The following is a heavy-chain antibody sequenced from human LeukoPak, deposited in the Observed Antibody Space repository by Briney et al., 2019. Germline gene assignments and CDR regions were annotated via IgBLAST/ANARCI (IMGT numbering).Heavy chain of an antibody. D-gene: IGHD3-22*01. Sequence: SETLSLTCTVSGGSISTYYWSWIRQPPGKGLECIGDIYYSGSTHYNPSLKSLVTISVDTSKNQFSLKLSSLTAADTAVYYCARATNYYDSSGYYPRPHFDYWGRGTLVTVSS. CDR1: GGSISTYY. V-gene: IGHV4-59*01. CDR3: ARATNYYDSSGYYPRPHFDY. CDR2: IYYSGST. J-gene: IGHJ4*02.